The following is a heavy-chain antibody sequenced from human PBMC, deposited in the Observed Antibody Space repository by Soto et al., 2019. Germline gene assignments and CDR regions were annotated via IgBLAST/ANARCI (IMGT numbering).Heavy chain of an antibody. CDR3: ARHGYSSKLYYYYGMDV. CDR2: IYPGDSDT. V-gene: IGHV5-51*01. Sequence: GESLKISCNVSGNTFTTYWIAWVRQMPGKGLEWMGIIYPGDSDTRYSPSFRGQVTISVDKSINTAYLQWSSLKASDTAMYYCARHGYSSKLYYYYGMDVWGQGTSVTVSS. CDR1: GNTFTTYW. J-gene: IGHJ6*02. D-gene: IGHD5-12*01.